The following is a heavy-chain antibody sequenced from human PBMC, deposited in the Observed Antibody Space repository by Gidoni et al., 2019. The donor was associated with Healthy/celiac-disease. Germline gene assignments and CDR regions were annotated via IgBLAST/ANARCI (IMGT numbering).Heavy chain of an antibody. Sequence: QVQLQQWGAGLLKPSETLCLTCAGYGVAVSGYYWSWLRQPPGQGLEWIGGINHSGGTNYNPSLKSRVTISEAKYKNQLSMKLRSVTAADTAVYYCARGKPRTYGSGSYGWFDPWGQGTLVTVSS. CDR1: GVAVSGYY. CDR3: ARGKPRTYGSGSYGWFDP. D-gene: IGHD3-10*01. V-gene: IGHV4-34*01. J-gene: IGHJ5*02. CDR2: INHSGGT.